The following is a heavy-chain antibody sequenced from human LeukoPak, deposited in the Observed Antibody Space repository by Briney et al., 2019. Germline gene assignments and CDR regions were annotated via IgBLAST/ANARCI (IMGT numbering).Heavy chain of an antibody. CDR3: ARDHARAYVSELNNWFDP. CDR1: GGSINNYY. V-gene: IGHV4-4*07. CDR2: IYGRGGS. J-gene: IGHJ5*02. D-gene: IGHD1-14*01. Sequence: SETLSLTCTVSGGSINNYYWSWIRQPAGKGLEWIGRIYGRGGSKYNPSLKSRVAMSVDTSKNHISLQLSSVTAADTAVYYCARDHARAYVSELNNWFDPWGQGTLVTVSS.